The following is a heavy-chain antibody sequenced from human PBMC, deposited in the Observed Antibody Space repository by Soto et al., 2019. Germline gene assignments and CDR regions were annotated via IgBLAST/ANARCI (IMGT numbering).Heavy chain of an antibody. Sequence: DVQLVESGGGLVQPGGSLRLSCAASGFTFSNYWMHWVRLTPGKGLVWVSRVNGDGSITSYADSVKGRFTISRDNAKNTLYLQMNSLRAEDTALYFCAIVSQGSYCSGGNCYSDYWAQGTLATVSS. CDR2: VNGDGSIT. CDR3: AIVSQGSYCSGGNCYSDY. CDR1: GFTFSNYW. D-gene: IGHD2-15*01. J-gene: IGHJ4*02. V-gene: IGHV3-74*01.